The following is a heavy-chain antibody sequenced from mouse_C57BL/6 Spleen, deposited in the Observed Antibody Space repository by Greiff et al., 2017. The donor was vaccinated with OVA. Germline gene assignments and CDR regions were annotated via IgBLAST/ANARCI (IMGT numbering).Heavy chain of an antibody. CDR3: AKPGSSYDYAMDY. V-gene: IGHV2-3*01. J-gene: IGHJ4*01. Sequence: VKLKESGPGLVAPSQSLSITCTVSGFSLTSYGVSWVRQPPGKGLEWLGVIWGDGSTNYHSALISSLSISKDNSKSQVFLKLNSLQTDDTATYYGAKPGSSYDYAMDYWGQGTSVTVSS. CDR1: GFSLTSYG. CDR2: IWGDGST. D-gene: IGHD1-1*01.